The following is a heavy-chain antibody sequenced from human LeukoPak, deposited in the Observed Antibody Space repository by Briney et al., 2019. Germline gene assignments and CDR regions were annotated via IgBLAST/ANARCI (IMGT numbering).Heavy chain of an antibody. V-gene: IGHV1-46*01. J-gene: IGHJ4*02. CDR3: ARDVEYSSSWYEGYFDY. CDR1: GYTFTSYY. CDR2: INPSGGST. D-gene: IGHD6-13*01. Sequence: ASVKVSCKASGYTFTSYYMHWVRQAPGQGLEWMGIINPSGGSTSYAQKFQGRVTMTRDTSTSTVYMELSSLRSEDTAVYYCARDVEYSSSWYEGYFDYWGQGTLVTVSS.